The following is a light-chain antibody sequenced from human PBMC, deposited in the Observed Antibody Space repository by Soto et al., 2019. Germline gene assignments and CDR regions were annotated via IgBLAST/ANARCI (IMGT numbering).Light chain of an antibody. CDR1: QSVSKY. CDR2: DAS. V-gene: IGKV3-11*01. J-gene: IGKJ4*01. Sequence: EIVLTQSPATLSLSPGERATLSCRASQSVSKYLAWYQQKPGQAPRLLIHDASNRATGIPARFSGSGSGTDFTLTISGLDPEDFCVYYCQQRSNWPQITVGGETELEIK. CDR3: QQRSNWPQIT.